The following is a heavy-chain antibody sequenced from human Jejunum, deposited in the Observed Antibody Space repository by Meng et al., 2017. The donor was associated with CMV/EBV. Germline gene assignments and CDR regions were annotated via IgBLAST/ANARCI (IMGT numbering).Heavy chain of an antibody. J-gene: IGHJ6*02. CDR1: GAPISSYY. CDR3: ARFSATGAYYYGMDV. Sequence: GAPISSYYWIWLRPPPGKGLVWIGFIYYSGSTSYNPSLESRVTMSADTSRNQVSMNLKSVTAADTGVYYCARFSATGAYYYGMDVWGQGTTVTVSS. D-gene: IGHD1-1*01. V-gene: IGHV4-59*01. CDR2: IYYSGST.